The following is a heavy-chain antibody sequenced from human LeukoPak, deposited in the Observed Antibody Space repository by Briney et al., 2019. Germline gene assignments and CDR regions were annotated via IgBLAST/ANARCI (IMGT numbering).Heavy chain of an antibody. CDR1: GFTFSSYA. Sequence: PGGSLRLSCAASGFTFSSYAMSWVRQAPGKGLEWVSAISGSGGSTYYADSVKGRFSISRDNSKNTLYLQMNSLRAEDTAVYYCAKGRPRPFSTSVPEYNWFDPWGQGTLVTVSS. J-gene: IGHJ5*02. D-gene: IGHD2-2*01. V-gene: IGHV3-23*01. CDR3: AKGRPRPFSTSVPEYNWFDP. CDR2: ISGSGGST.